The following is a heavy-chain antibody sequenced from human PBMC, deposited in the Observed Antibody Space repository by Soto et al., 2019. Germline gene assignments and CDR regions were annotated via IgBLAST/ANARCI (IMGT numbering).Heavy chain of an antibody. V-gene: IGHV4-59*12. CDR2: IYYSGST. D-gene: IGHD6-19*01. CDR1: GGSISSYY. CDR3: ARGIEGWYQGRYYYGMDV. J-gene: IGHJ6*02. Sequence: SETLSLTCTVSGGSISSYYWSWIRQPPGKGLEWIGYIYYSGSTNYNPSLKSRVTISVDTSKNQFSLRLSSVAAADTAVYYCARGIEGWYQGRYYYGMDVWGQGTTVTVSS.